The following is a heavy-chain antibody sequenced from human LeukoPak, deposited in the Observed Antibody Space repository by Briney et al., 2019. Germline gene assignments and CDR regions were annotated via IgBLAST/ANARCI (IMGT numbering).Heavy chain of an antibody. Sequence: SGPTLVNPRQALTLTRSCSGFSFASSGVGVGWVRQPPGKALEWLALIHWDEGTRYSPSLKNRLTITRDTSKNQVVLTMTTMAALDTARYYCALRRRIVALYGFHIWGQGTVVTVSS. V-gene: IGHV2-5*02. CDR3: ALRRRIVALYGFHI. CDR1: GFSFASSGVG. J-gene: IGHJ4*03. D-gene: IGHD5-12*01. CDR2: IHWDEGT.